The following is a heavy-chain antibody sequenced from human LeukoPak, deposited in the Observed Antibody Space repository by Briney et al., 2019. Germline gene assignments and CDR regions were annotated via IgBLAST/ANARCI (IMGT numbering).Heavy chain of an antibody. V-gene: IGHV3-21*01. CDR1: GFTFSSYS. D-gene: IGHD1-26*01. CDR2: ISSSSSYI. CDR3: ARGIVGLTGY. Sequence: KTGGSLRLSCAASGFTFSSYSMNWVRQAPGKGLEWVSSISSSSSYIYYADSVKGRFTISRDNAKNSLYLQMNSLRAEDTAVYYCARGIVGLTGYWGQGTLVTVSS. J-gene: IGHJ4*02.